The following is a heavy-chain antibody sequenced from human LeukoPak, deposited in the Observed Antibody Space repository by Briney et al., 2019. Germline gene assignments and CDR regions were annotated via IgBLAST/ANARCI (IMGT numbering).Heavy chain of an antibody. CDR2: INPNSGGT. CDR1: GYTFTGYY. V-gene: IGHV1-2*02. D-gene: IGHD4-11*01. J-gene: IGHJ4*02. Sequence: ASVKVSCKASGYTFTGYYMHWVRQAPGQGLEWMGWINPNSGGTNYAQKFQGRVTMTSDTSISTAYMELSRLRSDDTAVYYCARDIDSGTTPNFDYWGQGTLVTVSS. CDR3: ARDIDSGTTPNFDY.